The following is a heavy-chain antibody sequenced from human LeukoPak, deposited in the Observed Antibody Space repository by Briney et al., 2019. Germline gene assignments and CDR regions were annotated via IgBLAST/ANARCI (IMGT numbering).Heavy chain of an antibody. Sequence: GGSLRLSCAASGFTFSSYGMHWVRQAPGKGLEWVAFIRYDGSNKYYADSVKGRFTISRDNSKNTLYLQMNSLRAEDTAVYYCARVRRYYDSSGYYTWGQGTLVTVSS. V-gene: IGHV3-30*02. D-gene: IGHD3-22*01. J-gene: IGHJ4*02. CDR2: IRYDGSNK. CDR1: GFTFSSYG. CDR3: ARVRRYYDSSGYYT.